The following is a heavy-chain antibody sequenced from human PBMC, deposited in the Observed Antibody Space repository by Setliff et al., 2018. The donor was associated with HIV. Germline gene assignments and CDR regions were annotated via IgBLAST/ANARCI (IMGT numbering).Heavy chain of an antibody. Sequence: GASVKVSCKSSGYIFIEHYIHWVRQAPGQGFEWVGRIDPQSGDTALSQQFQETVSLSAETSIATAYMEFFWLTSGDTATYYCATGPRTSESIAFWGRGTLVTVSS. CDR1: GYIFIEHY. D-gene: IGHD6-6*01. J-gene: IGHJ4*02. CDR3: ATGPRTSESIAF. CDR2: IDPQSGDT. V-gene: IGHV1-2*06.